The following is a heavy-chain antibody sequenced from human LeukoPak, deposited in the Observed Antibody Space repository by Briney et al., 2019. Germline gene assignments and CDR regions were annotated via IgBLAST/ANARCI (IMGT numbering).Heavy chain of an antibody. CDR2: IYYSGST. Sequence: SETLSLTCTVSGGSISSGGYYWSWIRQHPGKGLEWIGYIYYSGSTYSNPSLQSQVTISVDTSKNQFSLKLSSVTAADTAVYYCARAQGGYYFDYWGQGTLVTVSS. CDR1: GGSISSGGYY. J-gene: IGHJ4*02. V-gene: IGHV4-31*01. CDR3: ARAQGGYYFDY.